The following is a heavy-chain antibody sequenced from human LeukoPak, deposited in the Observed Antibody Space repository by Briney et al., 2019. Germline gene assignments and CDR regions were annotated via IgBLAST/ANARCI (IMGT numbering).Heavy chain of an antibody. CDR2: IYSAGST. Sequence: PGGSLRLSCAASEFTVSSNYMSWVRQAPGKGPEWVSLIYSAGSTYYADSVKGRFTVSRHNSRNTLYLQMNSLRAEDTAVYYCARHIGFDAFDIWGQGTMVTVSS. V-gene: IGHV3-53*04. J-gene: IGHJ3*02. CDR1: EFTVSSNY. CDR3: ARHIGFDAFDI.